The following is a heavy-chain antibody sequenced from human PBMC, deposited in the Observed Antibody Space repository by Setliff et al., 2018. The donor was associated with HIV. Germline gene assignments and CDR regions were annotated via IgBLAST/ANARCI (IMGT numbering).Heavy chain of an antibody. CDR1: GDSVTSGGFF. V-gene: IGHV4-31*03. Sequence: KPSETLSLTCSVSGDSVTSGGFFWSWIRQRPEKGLEWIGHMFYSGTTYYSPSLKSRVRISRDTSENQFSLKLTSVTAADTAVYYCARITIFVPGNPYFYGMDVWGQGTTVTVS. CDR2: MFYSGTT. J-gene: IGHJ6*02. D-gene: IGHD3-3*01. CDR3: ARITIFVPGNPYFYGMDV.